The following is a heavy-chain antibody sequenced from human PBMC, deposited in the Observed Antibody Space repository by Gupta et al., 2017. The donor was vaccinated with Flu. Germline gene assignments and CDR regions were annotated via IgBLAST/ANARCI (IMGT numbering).Heavy chain of an antibody. D-gene: IGHD3-22*01. CDR3: SGYYDTSGHTELDY. Sequence: EVQLVESGGGLVQPGGSLKLSCAASGFTFSGSTMHWVRQASGKGLEWVGRIRNKANNYATAYGASVTGRFTISRDDSKNTAYLQMNSLKTEDTAVYYCSGYYDTSGHTELDYWGQGTLVTVSS. V-gene: IGHV3-73*02. CDR2: IRNKANNYAT. J-gene: IGHJ4*02. CDR1: GFTFSGST.